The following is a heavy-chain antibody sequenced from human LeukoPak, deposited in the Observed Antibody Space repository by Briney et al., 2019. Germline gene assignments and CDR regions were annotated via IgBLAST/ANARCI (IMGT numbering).Heavy chain of an antibody. D-gene: IGHD3-9*01. CDR3: ARANDILEFPFDY. CDR2: ISPNSGGT. CDR1: GYTFTDYF. V-gene: IGHV1-18*01. Sequence: ASVKVSCKASGYTFTDYFIHWARQAPGQGLEWMGWISPNSGGTNYAQKLQGRVTMSTDTSTSTAYMELRSLRSDDTAVYYCARANDILEFPFDYWGQGTLVTVSS. J-gene: IGHJ4*02.